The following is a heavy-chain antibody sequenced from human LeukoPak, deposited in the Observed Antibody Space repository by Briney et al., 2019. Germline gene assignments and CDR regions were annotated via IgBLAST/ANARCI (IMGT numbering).Heavy chain of an antibody. CDR2: INPSGGST. J-gene: IGHJ6*03. Sequence: ASVKVSCKASGYTFTSYYMHWVRQAPGQGLEWMGIINPSGGSTSYAQKFQGRVAMTRDTSTSTVYMELSSLRSEDTAVYYCARARGDYNYNYYYYMDVWGKGTTVTVSS. D-gene: IGHD4-17*01. CDR1: GYTFTSYY. V-gene: IGHV1-46*01. CDR3: ARARGDYNYNYYYYMDV.